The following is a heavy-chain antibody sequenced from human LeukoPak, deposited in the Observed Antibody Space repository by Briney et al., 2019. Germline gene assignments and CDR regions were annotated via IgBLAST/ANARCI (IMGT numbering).Heavy chain of an antibody. CDR3: VRDPSGSGFAFDS. V-gene: IGHV3-23*01. D-gene: IGHD1-1*01. Sequence: GGSLRLSCTASGFTFSSYAMSWVRQAPGKGLEWVSAISDRSGSTFYADSVKGRFTISRDNSKNTLYLQMNSLRAEDTAVYYCVRDPSGSGFAFDSWGQGALVTVSS. J-gene: IGHJ4*02. CDR1: GFTFSSYA. CDR2: ISDRSGST.